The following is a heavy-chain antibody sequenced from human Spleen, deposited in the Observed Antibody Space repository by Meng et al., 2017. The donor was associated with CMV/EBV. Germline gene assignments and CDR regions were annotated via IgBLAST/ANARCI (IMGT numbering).Heavy chain of an antibody. J-gene: IGHJ4*02. D-gene: IGHD3-16*01. CDR3: ARDRFGLFDY. CDR1: GFNLREYY. CDR2: ISSSSDTI. Sequence: SCADSGFNLREYYMTWIRQAPGKGPEWISYISSSSDTIHYSDSVKGRFTISRDNAKNSLYLQMNRLRGDDTAVYYCARDRFGLFDYWGPGSLVTVSS. V-gene: IGHV3-11*04.